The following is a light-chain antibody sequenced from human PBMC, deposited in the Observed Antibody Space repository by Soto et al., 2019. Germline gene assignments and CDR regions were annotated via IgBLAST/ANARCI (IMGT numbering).Light chain of an antibody. CDR1: QSISSY. V-gene: IGKV1-39*01. CDR2: AAS. CDR3: QQSYSTPWA. Sequence: DIQMTQSPSSLSASVGDRVTITCRASQSISSYLNWYQQKPGKATKLLIYAASSLQSGVPSRFSGSGSGTDFTLTISSLQPEDFANYYCQQSYSTPWALGQGTKVEVK. J-gene: IGKJ1*01.